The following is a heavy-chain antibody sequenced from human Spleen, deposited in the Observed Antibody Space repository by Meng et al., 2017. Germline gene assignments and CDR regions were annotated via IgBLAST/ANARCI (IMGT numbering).Heavy chain of an antibody. CDR1: GFTFSSSW. V-gene: IGHV3-7*01. CDR3: AREGGYRVAGTEFDY. D-gene: IGHD6-19*01. CDR2: IKQDDSER. J-gene: IGHJ4*02. Sequence: GESLKISCAASGFTFSSSWMHWVCQAPGKGLEWVANIKQDDSERNYVDSVKGRFTISRDNAKNSLYLLMDSLRVEDTAVFYCAREGGYRVAGTEFDYWGQGTPVTVSS.